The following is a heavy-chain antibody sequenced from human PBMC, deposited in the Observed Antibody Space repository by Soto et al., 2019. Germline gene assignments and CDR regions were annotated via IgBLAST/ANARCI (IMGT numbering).Heavy chain of an antibody. Sequence: PSETLSLTCTVSGGSIGSSSYYWGWIRQPPGKGLEWIGSIYYSGSTYYNPSLKSRVTISVDTSKNQFSLKLSSVTAADTAVYYCARHVPPRTMFRGVIYYFDYWGQGTLVTVSS. J-gene: IGHJ4*02. V-gene: IGHV4-39*01. D-gene: IGHD3-10*01. CDR3: ARHVPPRTMFRGVIYYFDY. CDR1: GGSIGSSSYY. CDR2: IYYSGST.